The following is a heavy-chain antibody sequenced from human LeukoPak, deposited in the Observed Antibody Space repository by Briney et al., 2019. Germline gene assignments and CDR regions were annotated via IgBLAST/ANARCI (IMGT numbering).Heavy chain of an antibody. J-gene: IGHJ6*04. Sequence: SVKVSCKASGGTFSSYAISWVRQAPGQGLEWMGGIIPIFGTANYAQKFQGRVTITADKSTSTAYMELSSLRSEDTAVYYCASRASRSGSYYYYYYGMDVWGKGTTVTVSS. CDR2: IIPIFGTA. CDR3: ASRASRSGSYYYYYYGMDV. D-gene: IGHD3-10*01. V-gene: IGHV1-69*06. CDR1: GGTFSSYA.